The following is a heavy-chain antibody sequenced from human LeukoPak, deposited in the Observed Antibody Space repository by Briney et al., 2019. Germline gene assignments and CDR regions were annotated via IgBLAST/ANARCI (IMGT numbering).Heavy chain of an antibody. CDR1: GYSFTSYW. J-gene: IGHJ3*02. CDR2: IYPDDSDT. V-gene: IGHV5-51*01. CDR3: ARQGGNYAGGLDI. Sequence: GESLKISCKGSGYSFTSYWIGWVRQMPGKGLEWMGIIYPDDSDTRYSPSFQGQVTVSADKSITTAYLQWSSLKASDTAMYYCARQGGNYAGGLDIWGQGTMVTVSS. D-gene: IGHD4-11*01.